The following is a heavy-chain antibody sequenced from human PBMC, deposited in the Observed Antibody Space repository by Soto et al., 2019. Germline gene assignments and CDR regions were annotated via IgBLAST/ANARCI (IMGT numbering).Heavy chain of an antibody. J-gene: IGHJ6*02. D-gene: IGHD3-10*01. CDR2: ISSSSSTI. CDR3: ARAGVTMVRTTKYGMDV. Sequence: PGGSLRLSCAASGFTFSSYSMNWVRQAPGKGLEWVSYISSSSSTIYYADSVKGRFTISRDNAKNSLYLQMNSLRDEDTAVYYCARAGVTMVRTTKYGMDVWGQGTTVTVSS. V-gene: IGHV3-48*02. CDR1: GFTFSSYS.